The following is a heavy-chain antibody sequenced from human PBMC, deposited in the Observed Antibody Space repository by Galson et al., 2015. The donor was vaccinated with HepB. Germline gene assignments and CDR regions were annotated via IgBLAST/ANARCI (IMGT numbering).Heavy chain of an antibody. D-gene: IGHD5-24*01. CDR2: IYPKSGDT. V-gene: IGHV1-2*02. CDR1: GYTFTDYY. J-gene: IGHJ3*01. CDR3: ARDGYRGSAFDV. Sequence: SVKVSCKASGYTFTDYYIHWVRQAPGQGPEWVGWIYPKSGDTNYAQKFQGRVSLTTDTSINTAYMELRRLRSDDTAVYFCARDGYRGSAFDVWGQGTM.